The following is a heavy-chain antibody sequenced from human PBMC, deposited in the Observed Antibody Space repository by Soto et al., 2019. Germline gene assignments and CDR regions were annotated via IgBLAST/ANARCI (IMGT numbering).Heavy chain of an antibody. CDR3: ATGGSWKKDYYYYGMDV. CDR2: IRPGDSDT. D-gene: IGHD2-15*01. CDR1: GYSVTTYW. V-gene: IGHV5-51*01. J-gene: IGHJ6*02. Sequence: PGESLKISCQGSGYSVTTYWIGWVRQMPGKGLEWVGIIRPGDSDTRYSPSFQGQVTISADKSISTTYLQWSSLKASDTAMYYCATGGSWKKDYYYYGMDVWGQGTTVTVSS.